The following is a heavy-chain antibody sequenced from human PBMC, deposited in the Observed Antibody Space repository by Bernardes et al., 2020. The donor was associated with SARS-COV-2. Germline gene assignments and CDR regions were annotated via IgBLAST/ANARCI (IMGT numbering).Heavy chain of an antibody. J-gene: IGHJ5*02. CDR3: ARQLRVTPRVSDNWFDP. Sequence: SETLSLTCTVSGGSISSSSYYWGWIRQPPGKGLEWIGSIYYSGSTYYNPSLKSRVTISVDTSKNQFSLKLSSVTAADTAVYYCARQLRVTPRVSDNWFDPWGQGTLVTVSS. V-gene: IGHV4-39*01. D-gene: IGHD2-21*02. CDR1: GGSISSSSYY. CDR2: IYYSGST.